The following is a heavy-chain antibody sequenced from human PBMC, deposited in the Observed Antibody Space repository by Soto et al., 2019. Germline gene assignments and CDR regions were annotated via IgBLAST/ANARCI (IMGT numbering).Heavy chain of an antibody. Sequence: PSETLSLTCTVSGGSVSSVSYYWSWIRQPPGKGLEWIGYIYYSGSTNYNPSLKSRVTISVDTSKNQFSLKLSSVTAADTAVYYCATDLIAAAGTGFDPWGQVTLVIVS. D-gene: IGHD6-13*01. CDR2: IYYSGST. CDR3: ATDLIAAAGTGFDP. CDR1: GGSVSSVSYY. J-gene: IGHJ5*02. V-gene: IGHV4-61*01.